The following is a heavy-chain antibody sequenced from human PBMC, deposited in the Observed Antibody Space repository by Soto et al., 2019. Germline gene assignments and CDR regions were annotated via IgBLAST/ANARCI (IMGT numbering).Heavy chain of an antibody. J-gene: IGHJ5*02. CDR3: ATEKALACKGWLDP. CDR1: GDSINSYF. CDR2: VHTSVST. D-gene: IGHD6-19*01. V-gene: IGHV4-4*07. Sequence: PSETLSLTCTVSGDSINSYFWSWIRQPAGKGLEWIGRVHTSVSTTYNPSLKSRVTMSVDTSKSQFSLKLTSVTAADTAVYLCATEKALACKGWLDPWGQGTLVTVSX.